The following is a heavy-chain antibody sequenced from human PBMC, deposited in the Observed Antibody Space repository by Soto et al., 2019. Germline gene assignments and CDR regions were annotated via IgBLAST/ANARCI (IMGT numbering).Heavy chain of an antibody. CDR2: IYYSGST. V-gene: IGHV4-59*08. CDR1: GGSISSYY. Sequence: SETLSLTCTVSGGSISSYYWSWIRQPPGKGLEWIGYIYYSGSTNYNPSLKSRVTISVDTSKNQFSLKLSSVTAADTAVYYCARHSPLGYCTNGVCYTLDYWGQGTLVTVSS. J-gene: IGHJ4*02. CDR3: ARHSPLGYCTNGVCYTLDY. D-gene: IGHD2-8*01.